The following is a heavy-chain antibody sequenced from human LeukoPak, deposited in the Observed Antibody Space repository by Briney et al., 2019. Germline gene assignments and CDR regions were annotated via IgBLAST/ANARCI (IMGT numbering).Heavy chain of an antibody. D-gene: IGHD2-2*01. CDR2: ISSSSSTI. CDR1: GFTFSSYS. V-gene: IGHV3-48*01. Sequence: GGSLRLSCAASGFTFSSYSMNWVRQAPGKGLEWVSYISSSSSTIYYADSVKGRFTTSRDNAKNSLYLQMNSLRAEDTAVYYCARDIVVVPAAQTEYWGQGTLVTVSS. J-gene: IGHJ4*02. CDR3: ARDIVVVPAAQTEY.